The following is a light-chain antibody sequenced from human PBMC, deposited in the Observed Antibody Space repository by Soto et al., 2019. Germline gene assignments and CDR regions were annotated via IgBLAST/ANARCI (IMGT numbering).Light chain of an antibody. J-gene: IGKJ5*01. CDR3: QQYDNLPIT. V-gene: IGKV1-33*01. Sequence: DLQMTQSPSSLSASVGDRVTITCQASQDISNYLNWYQQKPGKAPKLLIYDASNLETGVPSRFSGSGFGTDFTFTISSLQPEDIATYYCQQYDNLPITFDQGTRLEIK. CDR1: QDISNY. CDR2: DAS.